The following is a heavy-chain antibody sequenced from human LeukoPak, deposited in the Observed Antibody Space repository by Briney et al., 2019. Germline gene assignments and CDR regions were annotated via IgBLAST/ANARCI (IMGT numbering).Heavy chain of an antibody. J-gene: IGHJ4*02. Sequence: GGSLRLSCAASGFTFSSYAMSWVRQAPGKGLGWVSAISGSGGSTYYADSVKGRFTISRDNAKNSLYLQMNSLRAEDTAVYYCARDGPLYSTGEDYWGQGTLVTVSS. D-gene: IGHD2-15*01. CDR2: ISGSGGST. CDR3: ARDGPLYSTGEDY. V-gene: IGHV3-23*01. CDR1: GFTFSSYA.